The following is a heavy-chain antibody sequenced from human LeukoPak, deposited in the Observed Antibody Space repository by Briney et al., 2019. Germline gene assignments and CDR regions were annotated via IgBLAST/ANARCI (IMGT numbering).Heavy chain of an antibody. V-gene: IGHV1-8*01. CDR1: GYTFTSYD. CDR3: ARGPLSGYYPDAGYYYYYYMDV. Sequence: ASVKVSCKASGYTFTSYDINWVRQATGQGLEWMGWMNPNSGNTGYAQKFQGRVTMTRDTSISTAYMELSRLRPDDTAVYYCARGPLSGYYPDAGYYYYYYMDVWGKGTTVTISS. J-gene: IGHJ6*03. CDR2: MNPNSGNT. D-gene: IGHD3-22*01.